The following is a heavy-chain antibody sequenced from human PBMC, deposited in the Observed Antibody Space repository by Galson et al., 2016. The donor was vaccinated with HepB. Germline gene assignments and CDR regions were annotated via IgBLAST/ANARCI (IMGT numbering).Heavy chain of an antibody. CDR3: ARSDGGYESSLDY. V-gene: IGHV3-33*01. Sequence: SLRLSCAASGFTFSYYGMHWVRQAPGKGLEGVSLIWYDESNKSYVDSVKGRFTISRDNSKNTLYLQMNSLRVEDTAVYYCARSDGGYESSLDYWGQGTLVTVSS. J-gene: IGHJ4*02. D-gene: IGHD2-15*01. CDR1: GFTFSYYG. CDR2: IWYDESNK.